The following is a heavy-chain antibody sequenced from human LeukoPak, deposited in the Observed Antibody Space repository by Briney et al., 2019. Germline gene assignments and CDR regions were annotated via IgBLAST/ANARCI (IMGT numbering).Heavy chain of an antibody. CDR3: ARRSNSNWYLLDY. CDR1: GDSIRSGDYY. Sequence: SETLSLTCTVSGDSIRSGDYYWSWIRQPPGKGLEWIGYIYYSGSTYYNPSLKSRVTISVDTSKNQFSLKLSCVTAADTAVYYCARRSNSNWYLLDYWGQGTLVTVSS. D-gene: IGHD6-13*01. J-gene: IGHJ4*02. CDR2: IYYSGST. V-gene: IGHV4-30-4*01.